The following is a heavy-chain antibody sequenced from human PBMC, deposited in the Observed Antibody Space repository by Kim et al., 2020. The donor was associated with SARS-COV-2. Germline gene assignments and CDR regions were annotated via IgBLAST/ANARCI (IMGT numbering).Heavy chain of an antibody. Sequence: LSLTCAASGFTFSSYGIHWVRQAPGKGLEWVAVIWLDGSNKYYADSVKGRFTVSRDNSKNILYLQMNSLRVEDTAVYFCGRGRGSYYYYMDVWGKGT. CDR1: GFTFSSYG. CDR2: IWLDGSNK. CDR3: GRGRGSYYYYMDV. D-gene: IGHD3-16*01. J-gene: IGHJ6*03. V-gene: IGHV3-33*01.